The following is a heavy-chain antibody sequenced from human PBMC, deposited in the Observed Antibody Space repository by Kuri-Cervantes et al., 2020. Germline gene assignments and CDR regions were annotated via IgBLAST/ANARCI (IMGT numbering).Heavy chain of an antibody. CDR1: GFTFSSYG. CDR3: AKSRDRYDILTGSADY. V-gene: IGHV3-30*02. D-gene: IGHD3-9*01. J-gene: IGHJ4*02. Sequence: GGSLRLSCAASGFTFSSYGMHWVRQAPGKGLEWVAFIRYDGTNKYYADSVKGRFTISRDNSKNTLYLQMNSLRTEDTAMYYCAKSRDRYDILTGSADYWGQGTLVTVSS. CDR2: IRYDGTNK.